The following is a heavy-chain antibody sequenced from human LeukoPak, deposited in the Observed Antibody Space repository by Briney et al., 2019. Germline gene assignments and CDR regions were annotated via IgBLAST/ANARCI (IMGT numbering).Heavy chain of an antibody. Sequence: SVKVSCKASGGTFSSYAISWVRQAPGQGLEWMGRIIPILGIANYAQKLQGRVTMTTDTSTSTAYMELRSLRSDDTAVYYCAYSSGWSNWFDPWGQGTLVTVSS. J-gene: IGHJ5*02. CDR3: AYSSGWSNWFDP. D-gene: IGHD6-19*01. CDR2: IIPILGIA. CDR1: GGTFSSYA. V-gene: IGHV1-69*04.